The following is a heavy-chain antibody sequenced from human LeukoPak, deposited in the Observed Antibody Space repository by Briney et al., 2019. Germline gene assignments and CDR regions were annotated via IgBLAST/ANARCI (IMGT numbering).Heavy chain of an antibody. J-gene: IGHJ4*02. D-gene: IGHD2-2*01. CDR1: GFTFSSYW. V-gene: IGHV3-74*01. CDR3: ARETDCSSTSCYAGSDY. Sequence: GGSLRLSCAASGFTFSSYWMHWVRQAPGKGLVWVSRTNSDGSSTSYADSVKGRFTISRDNAKNTLYLQMNNLRAEDTAVYYCARETDCSSTSCYAGSDYWGQGTLVTVSS. CDR2: TNSDGSST.